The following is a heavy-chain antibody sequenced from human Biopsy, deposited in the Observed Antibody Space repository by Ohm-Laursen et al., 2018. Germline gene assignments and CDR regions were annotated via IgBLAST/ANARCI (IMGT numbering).Heavy chain of an antibody. J-gene: IGHJ3*02. V-gene: IGHV3-7*01. Sequence: GSLRLSCAASGFTFSRYCMSWVRQAPGKGLEWVANIKEDGSDNFYVDSVKGRFTISRDNAKKSLYLQMNSLRAEDTAVYYCARDGAGGGAYDIWGQGTMVTVSS. CDR1: GFTFSRYC. CDR2: IKEDGSDN. CDR3: ARDGAGGGAYDI. D-gene: IGHD3-16*01.